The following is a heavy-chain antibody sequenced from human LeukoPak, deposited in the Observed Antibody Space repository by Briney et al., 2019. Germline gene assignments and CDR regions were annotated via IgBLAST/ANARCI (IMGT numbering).Heavy chain of an antibody. D-gene: IGHD2-15*01. J-gene: IGHJ4*02. CDR2: IKQDGSEK. V-gene: IGHV3-7*05. CDR3: ARDSASLYCSGGSCYYFDY. CDR1: GFXFSSYW. Sequence: GGSLRLSCAASGFXFSSYWISWVRQAPGKGLQWVANIKQDGSEKYYVDSVKGRFTISRDNAKNSLYLQMNSLRAEDTAVYYCARDSASLYCSGGSCYYFDYWGQGNLVTVSS.